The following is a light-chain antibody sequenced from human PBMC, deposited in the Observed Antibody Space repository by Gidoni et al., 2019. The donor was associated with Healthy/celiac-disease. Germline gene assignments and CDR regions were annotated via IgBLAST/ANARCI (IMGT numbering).Light chain of an antibody. CDR2: GAS. Sequence: EIVLTQSPGTLSLSPGERATLSCRASQRVSSSYLAWYPQKPGQAPRLLIYGASSRATGIPDRFSGSGSGTDFTLTISRLEPEDFAVYYCQQYGSSRWTFGQGTKVEIK. V-gene: IGKV3-20*01. CDR3: QQYGSSRWT. CDR1: QRVSSSY. J-gene: IGKJ1*01.